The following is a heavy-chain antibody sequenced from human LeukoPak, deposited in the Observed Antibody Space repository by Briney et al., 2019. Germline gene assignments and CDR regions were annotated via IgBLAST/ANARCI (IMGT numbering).Heavy chain of an antibody. Sequence: ASVKVSCKASYYTCYSYGITWVRQAPGQGLEWMGWISGYNGNTNSAQKLQGRLTMTTDTSTSTAYMEVRSLRSDDTAVYFCASSGYWGQGTLVTVSS. CDR1: YYTCYSYG. V-gene: IGHV1-18*01. D-gene: IGHD6-25*01. J-gene: IGHJ4*02. CDR2: ISGYNGNT. CDR3: ASSGY.